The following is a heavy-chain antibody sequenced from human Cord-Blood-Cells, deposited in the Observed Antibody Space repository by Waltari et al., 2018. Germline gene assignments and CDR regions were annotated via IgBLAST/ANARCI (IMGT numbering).Heavy chain of an antibody. CDR2: INPSGGIT. V-gene: IGHV1-46*01. CDR3: AATANNYDMLTGYYRLDY. D-gene: IGHD3-9*01. J-gene: IGHJ4*02. CDR1: GYTLTSYY. Sequence: QVQLVQSGAEGKKPGASVKVSCKASGYTLTSYYMHWVRQAPGQGREWMGIINPSGGITSYAQKFQGRVTMTRDTSTSTVYMELSSLRSEDTAVYYCAATANNYDMLTGYYRLDYWGQGTLVTVSS.